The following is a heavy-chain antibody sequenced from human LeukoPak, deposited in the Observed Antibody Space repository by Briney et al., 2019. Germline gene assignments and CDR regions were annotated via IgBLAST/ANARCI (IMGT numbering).Heavy chain of an antibody. CDR2: TSYDGSNR. CDR3: AKDGGVAGEIDY. Sequence: GRSLRLSCAASGFTFSSYGMHWVRQAPGKGLEWVASTSYDGSNRHYADSVKGRFTISRDNSKNTLYLQMNSLRAEDTAVYYCAKDGGVAGEIDYWGQGTLVTVSS. V-gene: IGHV3-30*18. CDR1: GFTFSSYG. D-gene: IGHD6-19*01. J-gene: IGHJ4*02.